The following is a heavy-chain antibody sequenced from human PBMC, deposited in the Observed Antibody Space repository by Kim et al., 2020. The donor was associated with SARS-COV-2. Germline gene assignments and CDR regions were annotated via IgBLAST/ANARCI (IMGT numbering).Heavy chain of an antibody. CDR2: INTNTGNP. D-gene: IGHD2-2*01. CDR3: AREGYCTSTSCYYPLGY. V-gene: IGHV7-4-1*02. CDR1: GYTFTSYA. Sequence: ASVKVSCKASGYTFTSYAMNWVRQAPGQGLEWMGWINTNTGNPTYAQGFTGRFVFSLDTSVSTAYLQISSLKAEDTAVYYCAREGYCTSTSCYYPLGYWGQGTLVTVSS. J-gene: IGHJ4*02.